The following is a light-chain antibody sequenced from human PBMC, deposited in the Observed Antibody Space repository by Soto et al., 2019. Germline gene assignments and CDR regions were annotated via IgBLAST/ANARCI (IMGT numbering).Light chain of an antibody. CDR2: GAS. CDR1: QSISIY. Sequence: IQMTPSPSSLAASVGDSVTITCRASQSISIYLNWYQQKPGKAPKFLIYGASSLQSGAPSRFSGSGSGTDFTLTISSLQPEDFATYYCQQSYSRPISFGQGTRLENK. J-gene: IGKJ5*01. V-gene: IGKV1-39*01. CDR3: QQSYSRPIS.